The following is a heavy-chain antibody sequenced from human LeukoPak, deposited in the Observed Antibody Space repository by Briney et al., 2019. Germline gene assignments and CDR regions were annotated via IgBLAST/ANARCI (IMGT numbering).Heavy chain of an antibody. J-gene: IGHJ6*03. D-gene: IGHD2-15*01. CDR2: ISSSSSYI. CDR3: ARDVGTRYYYYMDV. Sequence: PGGSLRLSCAASGFTFSSNSMNWVRQAPGKGLEWVSSISSSSSYIYYADSVKGRFTISRDNAKNSLYLQMNSLRAEDTAVYYCARDVGTRYYYYMDVWGKGTTVTVS. CDR1: GFTFSSNS. V-gene: IGHV3-21*01.